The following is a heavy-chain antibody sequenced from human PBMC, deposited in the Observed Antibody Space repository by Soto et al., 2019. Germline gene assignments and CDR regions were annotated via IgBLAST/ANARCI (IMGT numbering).Heavy chain of an antibody. CDR2: SYHSGST. CDR3: ARDKVYCSSTSCINWFDP. V-gene: IGHV4-30-2*01. CDR1: GGSISSGGYS. Sequence: QLQLQESGSGLVKPSQTLSLTCAVSGGSISSGGYSWSWIRQPPGKGLEWMGYSYHSGSTYYNPSLKSRVTISVDRSKNQFSLQLSSVTAADTAVYYCARDKVYCSSTSCINWFDPWGQGTLVTVSS. D-gene: IGHD2-2*01. J-gene: IGHJ5*02.